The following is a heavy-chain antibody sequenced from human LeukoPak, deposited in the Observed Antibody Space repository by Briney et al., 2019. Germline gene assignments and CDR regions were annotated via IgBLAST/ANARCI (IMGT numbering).Heavy chain of an antibody. CDR3: ARGYPLSTTAAGTYFQH. CDR1: GYTFSSYY. D-gene: IGHD6-13*01. Sequence: ASVKVSCKASGYTFSSYYMHWVRQAPGQGLEWMGWINPNSGGTNYAQKFQGRVTMTRDTSISTAYMELSRLRSDDTAVYYCARGYPLSTTAAGTYFQHWGQGALVTVSS. J-gene: IGHJ1*01. V-gene: IGHV1-2*02. CDR2: INPNSGGT.